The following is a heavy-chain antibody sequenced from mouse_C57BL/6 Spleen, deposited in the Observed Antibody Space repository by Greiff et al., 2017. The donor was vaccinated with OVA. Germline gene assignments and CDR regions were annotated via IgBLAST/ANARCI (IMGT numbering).Heavy chain of an antibody. Sequence: EVQLQQSGTVLARPGASVKMSCKTSGYTFTSYWMHWVKQRPGQGLEWIGAIYPGNSDTSYNQKFKGKAKLTAVTSASTAYMELSSLTNEDSAVYYCTRFYYDYDAGFAYWGQGTLVTVSA. CDR1: GYTFTSYW. CDR3: TRFYYDYDAGFAY. V-gene: IGHV1-5*01. J-gene: IGHJ3*01. CDR2: IYPGNSDT. D-gene: IGHD2-4*01.